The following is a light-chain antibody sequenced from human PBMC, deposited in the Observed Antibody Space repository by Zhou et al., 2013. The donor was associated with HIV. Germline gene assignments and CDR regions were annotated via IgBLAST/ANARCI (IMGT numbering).Light chain of an antibody. Sequence: EIVLTQSPGTLSLSPGERATLSCRASQSVSSSYLAWYQQKPGQAPRLLIYGASSRATGIPDRFSGSGIGTDFTLTISRLEPEDFGVYYCQQYGSSPRTFGRGTKVEIK. V-gene: IGKV3-20*01. CDR2: GAS. J-gene: IGKJ1*01. CDR1: QSVSSSY. CDR3: QQYGSSPRT.